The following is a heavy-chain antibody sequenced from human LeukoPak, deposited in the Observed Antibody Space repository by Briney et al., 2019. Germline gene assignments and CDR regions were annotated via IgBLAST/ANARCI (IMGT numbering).Heavy chain of an antibody. CDR2: ISPNTGNP. J-gene: IGHJ4*02. CDR1: GYTFTSYG. Sequence: GASVKVSCKASGYTFTSYGISWVRQAPGQGLEWMGWISPNTGNPTYAQGFTGRFVFSLDTSVSTTYLQISSLKAEDTAVYYCASLDYYVSSGYYGFGYWGQGTLVTVSS. V-gene: IGHV7-4-1*02. CDR3: ASLDYYVSSGYYGFGY. D-gene: IGHD3-22*01.